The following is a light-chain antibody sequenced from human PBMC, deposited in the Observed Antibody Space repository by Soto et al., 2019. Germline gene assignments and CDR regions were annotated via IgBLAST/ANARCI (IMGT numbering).Light chain of an antibody. Sequence: DIQMTQSPSSLSASVGDRVSITCRASQSIRGFLNWYQQKPGKAPELLIYATSILNSGVPSRFSGSASGTEFTLTISSLQPEDFATYYCKQCYSTPPLSFGGGTKVDIK. V-gene: IGKV1-39*01. CDR2: ATS. J-gene: IGKJ4*01. CDR3: KQCYSTPPLS. CDR1: QSIRGF.